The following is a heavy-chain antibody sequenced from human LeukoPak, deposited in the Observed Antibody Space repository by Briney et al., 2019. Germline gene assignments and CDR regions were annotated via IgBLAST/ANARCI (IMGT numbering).Heavy chain of an antibody. CDR2: IYYSGTT. V-gene: IGHV4-39*01. Sequence: SETLSLTCTVSGGSISSSHYYWGWIRQSPGKGREGIGSIYYSGTTYYNPSLESRVTISDDTSKNRFSLMLASLTAADTAVYYCARQSSDYYYYSIDVWGEGTTVIVSS. CDR3: ARQSSDYYYYSIDV. CDR1: GGSISSSHYY. J-gene: IGHJ6*03.